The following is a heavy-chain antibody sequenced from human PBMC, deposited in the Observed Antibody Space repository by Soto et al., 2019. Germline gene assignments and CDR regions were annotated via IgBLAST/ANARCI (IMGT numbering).Heavy chain of an antibody. CDR1: GFSVCRNY. Sequence: EVQLVESGGGLVQPGGSLRLSCAASGFSVCRNYMSWVRQAPGKGLEWVSIIYSGGGTYYADSVKGRFTISRDNSKNTLYLQMNSLRAEDTAVYYCASYGDYDKNAFDIWGQGTMVTVSS. CDR2: IYSGGGT. D-gene: IGHD4-17*01. CDR3: ASYGDYDKNAFDI. J-gene: IGHJ3*02. V-gene: IGHV3-66*01.